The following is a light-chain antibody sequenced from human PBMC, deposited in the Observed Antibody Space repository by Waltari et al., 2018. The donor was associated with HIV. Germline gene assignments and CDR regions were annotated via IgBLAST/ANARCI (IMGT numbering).Light chain of an antibody. CDR2: RTN. CDR1: NSNVRTNY. Sequence: QSLLAQPRSVSGTPGQRVNIPCSGSNSNVRTNYVYWYQQVPGVAPKLLIYRTNQRPSGVPDRFSGSKSGTSASLAISGLRTEDEGDYYCAAWDDRLSGRLFGGGTK. V-gene: IGLV1-47*01. CDR3: AAWDDRLSGRL. J-gene: IGLJ2*01.